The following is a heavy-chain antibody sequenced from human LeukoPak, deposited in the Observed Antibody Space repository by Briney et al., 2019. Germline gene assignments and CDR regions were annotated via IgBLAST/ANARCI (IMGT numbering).Heavy chain of an antibody. D-gene: IGHD6-19*01. CDR1: GLTFNNYA. J-gene: IGHJ4*02. Sequence: GGSLRLSCAACGLTFNNYAMSWVRQAPGKGLEWVSDISGSGGVTHYADSVKGRFTISRDNSKNTLYLQMNSLRAEDTAVYYCAKSVGWVKYYFDYWGQGTLVTVSS. V-gene: IGHV3-23*01. CDR3: AKSVGWVKYYFDY. CDR2: ISGSGGVT.